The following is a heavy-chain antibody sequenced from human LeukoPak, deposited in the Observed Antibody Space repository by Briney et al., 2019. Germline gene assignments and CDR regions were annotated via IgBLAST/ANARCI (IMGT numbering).Heavy chain of an antibody. V-gene: IGHV3-23*01. D-gene: IGHD3-22*01. CDR1: GFTFTIYA. CDR2: ISGSGGST. CDR3: ARGYALGAYYWEYAY. J-gene: IGHJ4*02. Sequence: PPGGSLRLSCPASGFTFTIYAMSCVRQAPGKGLEWVSAISGSGGSTYYADSVKGRFTLSRHNAKNSIYLQINSLRTEDRAVYYCARGYALGAYYWEYAYWGQGTLVTVSS.